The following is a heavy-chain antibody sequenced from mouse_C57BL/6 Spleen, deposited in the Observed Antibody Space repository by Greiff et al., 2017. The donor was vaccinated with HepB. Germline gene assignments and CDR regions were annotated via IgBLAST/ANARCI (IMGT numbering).Heavy chain of an antibody. Sequence: EVQLQQSGPELVKPGASVKMSCKASGYTFTDYNMHWVKQSHGQSLERIGYIKPNNGGTSYNQKFKGKATLPVTKCSSTADMELRSLTSEDSAVYYCALDDYYYGSSYAMDYWGQGTSVTVSS. CDR2: IKPNNGGT. CDR3: ALDDYYYGSSYAMDY. V-gene: IGHV1-22*01. CDR1: GYTFTDYN. D-gene: IGHD1-1*01. J-gene: IGHJ4*01.